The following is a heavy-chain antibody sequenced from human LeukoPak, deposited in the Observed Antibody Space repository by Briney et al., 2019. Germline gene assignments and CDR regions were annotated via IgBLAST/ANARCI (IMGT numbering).Heavy chain of an antibody. CDR3: ARHASPYSSNYYFDY. D-gene: IGHD6-13*01. V-gene: IGHV5-51*01. CDR1: GYSFTSYW. J-gene: IGHJ4*02. Sequence: GESLKISCKGSGYSFTSYWIGWVRQMPGKGLEWMGIIYPGDSDTRYNPSFQGQVTISADKSISTAYLQWSSLKASGTAMYYCARHASPYSSNYYFDYWGQGALVTVSS. CDR2: IYPGDSDT.